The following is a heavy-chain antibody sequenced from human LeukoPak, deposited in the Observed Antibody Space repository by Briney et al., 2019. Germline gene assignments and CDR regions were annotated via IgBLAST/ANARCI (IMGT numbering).Heavy chain of an antibody. J-gene: IGHJ4*02. CDR2: LSDSGVTT. Sequence: GGSLRLSCATSGFTFSSYATSWVRQAPGKGLEWVSALSDSGVTTYYADSVKGRFTISRDNSKNTLFLQMNSLRVEDTALYFCAKARGSGNSIYFDHWGQGTLVTVSS. V-gene: IGHV3-23*01. D-gene: IGHD4-23*01. CDR3: AKARGSGNSIYFDH. CDR1: GFTFSSYA.